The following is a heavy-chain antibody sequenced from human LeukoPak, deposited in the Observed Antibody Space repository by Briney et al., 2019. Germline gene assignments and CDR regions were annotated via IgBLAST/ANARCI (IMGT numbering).Heavy chain of an antibody. CDR1: GGSISSSSYY. V-gene: IGHV4-39*07. CDR3: ARVGSEWELPYFDY. D-gene: IGHD1-26*01. J-gene: IGHJ4*02. CDR2: IYHSGST. Sequence: PSETLSLTCTVSGGSISSSSYYWGWIRQPPGKGLEWIGSIYHSGSTYYNPSLKSRVTISVDTSKNQFSLKLSSVTAADTAVYYCARVGSEWELPYFDYWGQGTLVTVSS.